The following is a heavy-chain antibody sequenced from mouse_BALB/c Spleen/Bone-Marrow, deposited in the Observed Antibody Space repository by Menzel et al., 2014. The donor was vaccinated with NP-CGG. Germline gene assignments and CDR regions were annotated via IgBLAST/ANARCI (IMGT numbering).Heavy chain of an antibody. J-gene: IGHJ4*01. V-gene: IGHV1-14*01. CDR1: GYTFTSYI. D-gene: IGHD2-3*01. CDR3: ARRWLPYAMDY. CDR2: INPYNDGT. Sequence: VHVKQSGPELVKPGASVKVSCKASGYTFTSYIMHWVKQKPGQGLEWIGYINPYNDGTKYNEKFKGKATLTSDKSSSTAYMELSGLTSEDSAVYYCARRWLPYAMDYWGQGTSVTVSS.